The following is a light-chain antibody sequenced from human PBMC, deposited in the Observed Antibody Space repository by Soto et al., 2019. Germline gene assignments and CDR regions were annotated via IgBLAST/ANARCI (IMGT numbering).Light chain of an antibody. CDR1: SSDVGAYNS. V-gene: IGLV2-23*01. Sequence: QSVLAQPASVSGSPGQSVTISCTGSSSDVGAYNSVSWYQQHPGNAPQLMIYKGTQRPSGVSDRFSGSTSGTAASLTISGLQAGDEADYFCCSSEPESTYVFGAGTKLTVL. J-gene: IGLJ2*01. CDR3: CSSEPESTYV. CDR2: KGT.